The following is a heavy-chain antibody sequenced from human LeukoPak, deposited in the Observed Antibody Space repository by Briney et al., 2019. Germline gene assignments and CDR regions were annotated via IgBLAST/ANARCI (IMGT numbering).Heavy chain of an antibody. CDR1: GYTFTSYG. Sequence: ASVKVSCKASGYTFTSYGISWVRQAPGQGLEWMGGIIPIFGTANYAQKFQGRVTITADESTSTAYMELSSLRSEDTAVCYCARPRNQLTISSLDAFDIWGQGTMVTVSS. CDR2: IIPIFGTA. CDR3: ARPRNQLTISSLDAFDI. J-gene: IGHJ3*02. V-gene: IGHV1-69*13. D-gene: IGHD3-3*01.